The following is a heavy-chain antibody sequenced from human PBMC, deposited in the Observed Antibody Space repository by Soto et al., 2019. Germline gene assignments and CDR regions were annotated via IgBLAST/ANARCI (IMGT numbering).Heavy chain of an antibody. Sequence: SVKVSCKASGFTFTSSAMQWVRQARGQRLEWIGWIGVCSGNTNYAQKLQERVTMTTDTSTSTAYMELRSLRSDDTAVYYCARDYDFWSGSAKNWFDPWGQGTLVTVSS. J-gene: IGHJ5*02. V-gene: IGHV1-58*02. CDR1: GFTFTSSA. D-gene: IGHD3-3*01. CDR3: ARDYDFWSGSAKNWFDP. CDR2: IGVCSGNT.